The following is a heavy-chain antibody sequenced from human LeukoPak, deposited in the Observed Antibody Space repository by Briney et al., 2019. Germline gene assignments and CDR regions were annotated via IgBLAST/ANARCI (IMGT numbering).Heavy chain of an antibody. CDR2: MYTSGST. Sequence: SQTLSLTCTVSGGPISTGSYYWNWIRQPAGKGLEWIGRMYTSGSTNYNPSLKSRVTISVDTSKNQFSLKLSSVTAADTAVYYCARSECSGNSCYSVAYWGQGTLVTVSS. J-gene: IGHJ4*02. V-gene: IGHV4-61*02. D-gene: IGHD2-15*01. CDR3: ARSECSGNSCYSVAY. CDR1: GGPISTGSYY.